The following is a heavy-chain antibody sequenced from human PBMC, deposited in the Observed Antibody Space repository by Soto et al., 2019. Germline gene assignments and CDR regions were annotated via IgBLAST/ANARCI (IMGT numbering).Heavy chain of an antibody. Sequence: ASVKVSCKASGYTFNSYSMHWVRQAPGQGLAWMGIINPSGGSASYAQKFQGRVTMTRDTSTSTVYLELSSLGSEDTALYYCARVRTSSWFESLGYWGQGTLVTVSS. D-gene: IGHD6-13*01. CDR1: GYTFNSYS. V-gene: IGHV1-46*02. J-gene: IGHJ4*02. CDR3: ARVRTSSWFESLGY. CDR2: INPSGGSA.